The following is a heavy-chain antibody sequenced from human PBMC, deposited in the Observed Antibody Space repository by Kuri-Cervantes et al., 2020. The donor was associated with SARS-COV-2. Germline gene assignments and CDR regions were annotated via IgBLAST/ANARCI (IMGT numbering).Heavy chain of an antibody. CDR1: GFSFSFYN. Sequence: GGSLRLSCAASGFSFSFYNMNWVRQAPGRGLEWVSRINSDGSSTSYADSVKGRFTISRDNAKNTLYLQMNSLRAEDTAVYYCARDPYWGQGTLVTVSS. J-gene: IGHJ1*01. V-gene: IGHV3-74*01. CDR2: INSDGSST. CDR3: ARDPY.